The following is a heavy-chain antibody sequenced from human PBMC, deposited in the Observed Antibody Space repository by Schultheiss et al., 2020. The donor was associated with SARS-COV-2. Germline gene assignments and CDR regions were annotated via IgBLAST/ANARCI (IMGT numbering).Heavy chain of an antibody. CDR1: GYTLTELS. J-gene: IGHJ4*02. CDR2: MNPNSGNT. V-gene: IGHV1-8*01. D-gene: IGHD3-3*01. CDR3: ARGRNGITIFGVAYTYYFDY. Sequence: ASVKVSCKVSGYTLTELSMHWVRQATGQGLEWMGWMNPNSGNTGYAQKFQGRVTMTRNTSISTAYMELSSLRSEDTAVYYCARGRNGITIFGVAYTYYFDYWGQGTLVTVSS.